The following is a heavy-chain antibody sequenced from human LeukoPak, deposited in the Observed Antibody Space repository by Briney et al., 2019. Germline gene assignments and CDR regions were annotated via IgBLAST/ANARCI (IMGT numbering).Heavy chain of an antibody. Sequence: PSETLSLTCTVSGGSISSGGYYWSWIRQHPGKGLEWIGYIYYSGSTYYNPSLKSRVTISVDTSKNQFSLKLSSVTAADTAVYYCASPNPKYCGGDCYRSDAFDIWGQGTMVTVSS. V-gene: IGHV4-31*03. J-gene: IGHJ3*02. D-gene: IGHD2-21*02. CDR2: IYYSGST. CDR3: ASPNPKYCGGDCYRSDAFDI. CDR1: GGSISSGGYY.